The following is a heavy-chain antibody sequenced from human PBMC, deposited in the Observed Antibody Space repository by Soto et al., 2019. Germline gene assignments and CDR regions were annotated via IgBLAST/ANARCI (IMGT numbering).Heavy chain of an antibody. Sequence: KPSETLSLTCSVSGVSISSGADYWSWIRQRPGKGLEWIGSIYSSGSSSYNPALKSRLTISLDTPKNQFPLKLTSVTAADTAVYYCARFAYRSGWNFDYWGRGTLVTVSS. CDR2: IYSSGSS. CDR1: GVSISSGADY. J-gene: IGHJ4*02. V-gene: IGHV4-31*03. D-gene: IGHD6-19*01. CDR3: ARFAYRSGWNFDY.